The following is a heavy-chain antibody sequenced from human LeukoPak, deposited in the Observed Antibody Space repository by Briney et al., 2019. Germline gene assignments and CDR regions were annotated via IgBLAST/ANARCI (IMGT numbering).Heavy chain of an antibody. Sequence: GGSLRLSCAASGFTLSSYWMSWVRQAPGKRLEWVANIKQDGSAKNYVDSVRGRFTISRDNAKNSLNLQMNSLRVEDTALYYCARGATFEYWGQGTLVTVSS. J-gene: IGHJ4*02. D-gene: IGHD5-24*01. V-gene: IGHV3-7*01. CDR1: GFTLSSYW. CDR2: IKQDGSAK. CDR3: ARGATFEY.